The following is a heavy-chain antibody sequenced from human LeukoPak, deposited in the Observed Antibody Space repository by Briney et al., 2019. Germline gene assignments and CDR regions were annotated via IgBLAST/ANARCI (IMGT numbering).Heavy chain of an antibody. CDR3: AKDVWAGGYSYFDY. V-gene: IGHV3-9*03. CDR2: ISWNSGSI. D-gene: IGHD5-18*01. J-gene: IGHJ4*02. CDR1: GFTFDDYA. Sequence: PGGSLRLSCAASGFTFDDYAMHWVRHAPGKGLEWVSGISWNSGSIGYADSVKGRFTISRDNAKNSLYLQMNSLRAEDMALYYCAKDVWAGGYSYFDYWGQGTLVTVSS.